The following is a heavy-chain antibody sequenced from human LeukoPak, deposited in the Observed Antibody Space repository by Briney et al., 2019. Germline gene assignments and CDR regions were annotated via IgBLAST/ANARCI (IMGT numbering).Heavy chain of an antibody. CDR2: INPNSGGT. D-gene: IGHD3-22*01. J-gene: IGHJ3*02. Sequence: ASVKVSCKASGYTFTGYYMHWVRQAPGQGLERMGRINPNSGGTNYAQKFQGRVTMTRDTSISTAYMELSRLRSDDTAVYYCARDLKFFCHLIVVDDAFDIWGQGTKVTVSS. CDR1: GYTFTGYY. V-gene: IGHV1-2*06. CDR3: ARDLKFFCHLIVVDDAFDI.